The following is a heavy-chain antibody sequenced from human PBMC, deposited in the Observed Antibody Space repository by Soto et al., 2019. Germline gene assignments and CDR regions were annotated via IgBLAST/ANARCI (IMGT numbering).Heavy chain of an antibody. J-gene: IGHJ3*02. V-gene: IGHV3-23*01. CDR1: GFTFSSYA. Sequence: EVRLLESGGGLVQPGGSLRLSCAASGFTFSSYAMSWVRQAPGKGLEWVSGITGSGGGTYYADSVKGRFTISRDNSKNTLYLQVNSRRAEDTAVYYCAKTRVPAGGDAFDIWGQGTMVTVSS. CDR3: AKTRVPAGGDAFDI. CDR2: ITGSGGGT. D-gene: IGHD2-2*01.